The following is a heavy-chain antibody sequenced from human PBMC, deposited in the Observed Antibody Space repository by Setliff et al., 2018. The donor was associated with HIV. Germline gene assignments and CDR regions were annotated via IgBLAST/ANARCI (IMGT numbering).Heavy chain of an antibody. CDR3: AREPTGDFWSGYSSRGLDY. D-gene: IGHD3-3*01. Sequence: VSCKTSGFIFTDYHIHWVRQAPGQGLEWMGRFNPNSGVTNSPQKFQGRVTMTRDTSINTAYMELSRLTSDDTAFYYCAREPTGDFWSGYSSRGLDYWGQGTLVTVS. CDR1: GFIFTDYH. CDR2: FNPNSGVT. J-gene: IGHJ4*02. V-gene: IGHV1-2*06.